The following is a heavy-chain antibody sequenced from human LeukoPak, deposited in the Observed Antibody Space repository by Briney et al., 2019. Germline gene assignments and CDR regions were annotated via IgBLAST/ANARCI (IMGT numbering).Heavy chain of an antibody. Sequence: ASVRVSCKASGYTFTSYAMHWVRQAPGQRLEWMGWINAGNGNTKYSQEFQGRVTITRDTSASTAYMELSSLKASDTAMYYCARHLMITFGGGLMDVWGKGTTVTVSS. J-gene: IGHJ6*03. CDR2: INAGNGNT. CDR3: ARHLMITFGGGLMDV. D-gene: IGHD3-16*01. CDR1: GYTFTSYA. V-gene: IGHV1-3*03.